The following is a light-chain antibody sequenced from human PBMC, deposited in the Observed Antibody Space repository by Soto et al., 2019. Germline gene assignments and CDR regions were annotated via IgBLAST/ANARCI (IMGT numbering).Light chain of an antibody. CDR2: EVT. CDR3: HSLRVNHLYV. CDR1: SSDVGRYNT. J-gene: IGLJ1*01. V-gene: IGLV2-14*01. Sequence: QSALTQPASVSGSPGRTITISCTGTSSDVGRYNTVSWYQHQPDIAPKLIIYEVTHRPAGISDRFSASKSGNTASLTISGLQAEDEAVYYCHSLRVNHLYVFGSGTKVTVL.